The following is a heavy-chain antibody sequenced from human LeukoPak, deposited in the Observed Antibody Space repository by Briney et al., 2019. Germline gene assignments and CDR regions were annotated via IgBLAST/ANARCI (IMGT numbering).Heavy chain of an antibody. D-gene: IGHD6-19*01. J-gene: IGHJ4*02. CDR3: ARLHLVSSGWYPMADS. CDR1: GGSFSGYY. V-gene: IGHV4-34*01. CDR2: INHSGST. Sequence: SETLSLTCAVYGGSFSGYYWSWIRQPPGKGLEWIGEINHSGSTNYNPSLKSRVTISVDTSKNQFSLKLSSVTAADTAVYYCARLHLVSSGWYPMADSWGQGTLVTVSS.